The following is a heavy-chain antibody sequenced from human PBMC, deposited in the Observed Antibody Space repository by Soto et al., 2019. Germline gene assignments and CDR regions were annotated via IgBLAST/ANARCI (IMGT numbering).Heavy chain of an antibody. CDR3: ARGRVPIAVAAPLDY. J-gene: IGHJ4*02. CDR2: ISYDGSNK. Sequence: GGSLRLSCAASGFTFSNAWMNWVRQAPGKGLEWVAVISYDGSNKYYADSVKGRFTISRDNSKNTLYLQMNSLRAEDTAVYYCARGRVPIAVAAPLDYWGQGTLVTVSS. V-gene: IGHV3-30-3*01. CDR1: GFTFSNAW. D-gene: IGHD6-19*01.